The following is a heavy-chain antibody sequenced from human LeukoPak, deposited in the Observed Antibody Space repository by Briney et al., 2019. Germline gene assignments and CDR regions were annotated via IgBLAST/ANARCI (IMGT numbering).Heavy chain of an antibody. V-gene: IGHV1-8*01. CDR3: AIRTPVVIVATLGERVKKGLDY. J-gene: IGHJ4*02. Sequence: GASVKVSCKASGYTFTSYDINWLRQATGQGPEWMGWMNPNSGNTGYAQKFQGRVTMTRNTSMGTAYLELSSLRSEDTAMYYCAIRTPVVIVATLGERVKKGLDYWGQGTLVNVSS. D-gene: IGHD5-12*01. CDR2: MNPNSGNT. CDR1: GYTFTSYD.